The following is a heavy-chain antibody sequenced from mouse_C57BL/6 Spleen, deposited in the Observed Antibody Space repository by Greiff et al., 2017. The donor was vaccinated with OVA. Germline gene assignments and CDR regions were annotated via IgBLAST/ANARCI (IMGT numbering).Heavy chain of an antibody. Sequence: QVHVKQSGAELARPGASVKMSCKASGYTFTSYTMHWVKQRPGQGLEWIGYINPSSGYTKYNQKFKDKATLTADKSSSTAYMQLSSLTSEDSAVYYCARIPGRGDYFDYWGQGTTLTVSS. V-gene: IGHV1-4*01. CDR2: INPSSGYT. J-gene: IGHJ2*01. D-gene: IGHD3-3*01. CDR1: GYTFTSYT. CDR3: ARIPGRGDYFDY.